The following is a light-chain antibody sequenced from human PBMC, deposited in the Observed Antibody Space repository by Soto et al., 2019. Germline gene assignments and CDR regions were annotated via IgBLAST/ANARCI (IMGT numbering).Light chain of an antibody. CDR1: TGAVTSGYY. V-gene: IGLV7-43*01. CDR2: STT. Sequence: QAVVTQVPSLTVSPGGTVTLTCASSTGAVTSGYYANWFQQKPGQAPRPLIYSTTNKHSWTPARFSGSLLGGKAALTLSGVQPEDEAEYYCLLYYGGTQLVFGGGTKLTVL. J-gene: IGLJ2*01. CDR3: LLYYGGTQLV.